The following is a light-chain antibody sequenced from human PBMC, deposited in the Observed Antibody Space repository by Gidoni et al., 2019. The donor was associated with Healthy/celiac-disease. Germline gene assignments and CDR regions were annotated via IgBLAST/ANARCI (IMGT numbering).Light chain of an antibody. Sequence: QSVLTQPPSASGTPGQRVTISCSGSSSNIGSNTVNWYHQLPGTAPKLLIYSNNQRPSRVPDRFPGSKSGTSAYLAISGLQSEDEADYYCARWEDRLNGWVFGGGNKLTVL. CDR3: ARWEDRLNGWV. J-gene: IGLJ3*02. V-gene: IGLV1-44*01. CDR2: SNN. CDR1: SSNIGSNT.